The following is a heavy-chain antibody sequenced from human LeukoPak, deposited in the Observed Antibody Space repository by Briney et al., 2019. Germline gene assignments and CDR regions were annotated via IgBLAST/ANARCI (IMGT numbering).Heavy chain of an antibody. D-gene: IGHD2-15*01. CDR3: ARDRGGGHMDV. Sequence: GGSLRLSCAASGFIFSSHGMNWVRQAPGKGLEWVPYISSSGSTIYYADSVKGRFTISRDNAKNSLYLQMNSLRAEDTAVYYCARDRGGGHMDVWGKGTTVTISS. CDR2: ISSSGSTI. J-gene: IGHJ6*03. CDR1: GFIFSSHG. V-gene: IGHV3-48*04.